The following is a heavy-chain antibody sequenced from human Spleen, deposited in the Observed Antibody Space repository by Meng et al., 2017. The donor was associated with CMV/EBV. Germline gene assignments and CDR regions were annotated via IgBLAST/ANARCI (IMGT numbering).Heavy chain of an antibody. Sequence: SGAPTSNGDYYWTWIRQPPGKGLEWIGYIYYSGTTYYNPSLKSRITVSLDTSKNQFSLRLSSVTAADTAVYYCARIPLTGTTDYFDPWGQGALVTVSS. CDR2: IYYSGTT. CDR1: GAPTSNGDYY. CDR3: ARIPLTGTTDYFDP. D-gene: IGHD1-7*01. J-gene: IGHJ5*02. V-gene: IGHV4-30-4*08.